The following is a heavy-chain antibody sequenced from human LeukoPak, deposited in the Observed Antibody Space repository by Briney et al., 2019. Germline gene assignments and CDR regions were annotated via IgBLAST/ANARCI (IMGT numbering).Heavy chain of an antibody. D-gene: IGHD5-12*01. Sequence: GGSLRLSCAASGFTFSSYSMNWVRQAPGKGLEWVSSISSSSSYIYYADSVKGRFTISRDNAKNSLYLQMDSLRAEDTAVYYCARDRRGLTDYWGQGTLVTVSS. CDR1: GFTFSSYS. J-gene: IGHJ4*02. V-gene: IGHV3-21*01. CDR2: ISSSSSYI. CDR3: ARDRRGLTDY.